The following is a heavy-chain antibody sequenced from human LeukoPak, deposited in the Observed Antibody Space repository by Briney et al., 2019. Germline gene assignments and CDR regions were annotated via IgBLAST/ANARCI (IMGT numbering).Heavy chain of an antibody. CDR1: GGTFSSYA. D-gene: IGHD3-3*01. J-gene: IGHJ4*02. CDR2: IIAIFGTA. V-gene: IGHV1-69*06. Sequence: SVKVSCKASGGTFSSYAISWVRQAPGQGLEWMGGIIAIFGTAIYAQKFQGRVTMTEDTSTDTAYMELSSLRSEDTAVYYCAGITIFGVVIFDYWGQGTLVTVSS. CDR3: AGITIFGVVIFDY.